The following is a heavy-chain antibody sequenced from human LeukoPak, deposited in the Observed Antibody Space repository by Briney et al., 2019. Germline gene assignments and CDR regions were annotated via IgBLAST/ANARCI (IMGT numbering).Heavy chain of an antibody. CDR2: ISYSGGT. V-gene: IGHV4-39*02. CDR1: GFTFSSYS. CDR3: AREVEYYDSSGYRPHAFDI. J-gene: IGHJ3*02. D-gene: IGHD3-22*01. Sequence: SGGSLRLSCAASGFTFSSYSMNWTRQPPGKGLEWIGSISYSGGTAYNPSLRSRVTISVDTSKNQFSLKVNSVTAADTAVYYCAREVEYYDSSGYRPHAFDIWGQGTLVTVSS.